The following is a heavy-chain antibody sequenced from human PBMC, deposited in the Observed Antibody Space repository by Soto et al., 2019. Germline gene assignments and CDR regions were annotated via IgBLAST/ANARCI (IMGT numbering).Heavy chain of an antibody. D-gene: IGHD2-15*01. CDR1: GFTFSNYA. CDR2: ISYDGSNK. Sequence: ESGGGVVQPGRSLRLSCAASGFTFSNYAMHWVRQAPGKGLKWVAVISYDGSNKYYADSVKGRFTISRDSSKNTLYLQMNSLRAEDTAVFYCARDCVGVVAATECYGMDVWGQGTTVTVSS. J-gene: IGHJ6*02. CDR3: ARDCVGVVAATECYGMDV. V-gene: IGHV3-30-3*01.